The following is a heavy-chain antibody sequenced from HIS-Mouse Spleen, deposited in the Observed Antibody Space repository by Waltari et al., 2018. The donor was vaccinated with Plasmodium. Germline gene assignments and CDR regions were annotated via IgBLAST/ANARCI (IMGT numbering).Heavy chain of an antibody. CDR3: ATPRVGGSYFDY. CDR1: GFTVSSNY. CDR2: IYSCGRT. D-gene: IGHD1-26*01. Sequence: EVQLVESGGGLVQPGGSLRLSCAASGFTVSSNYMGGVRQAPGEWLGWVSVIYSCGRTYYADSVKGRFTISRDNSKNTLYLQMNSLRAEDTAVYYCATPRVGGSYFDYWGQGTLVTVSS. J-gene: IGHJ4*02. V-gene: IGHV3-66*01.